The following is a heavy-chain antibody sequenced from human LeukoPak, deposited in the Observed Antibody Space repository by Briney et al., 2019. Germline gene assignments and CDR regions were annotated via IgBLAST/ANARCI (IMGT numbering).Heavy chain of an antibody. CDR3: ARDLITFGGVFDH. CDR1: GGSISSSSYY. V-gene: IGHV4-39*02. Sequence: SETLSLTCTVSGGSISSSSYYWGWIRQPPGKGLEWIGSIYYSGSTYYNPSLKSRVTISVDTSKNQFSLKLSSVTAADTAVYYCARDLITFGGVFDHWGQGTLVTVSS. CDR2: IYYSGST. J-gene: IGHJ4*02. D-gene: IGHD3-16*01.